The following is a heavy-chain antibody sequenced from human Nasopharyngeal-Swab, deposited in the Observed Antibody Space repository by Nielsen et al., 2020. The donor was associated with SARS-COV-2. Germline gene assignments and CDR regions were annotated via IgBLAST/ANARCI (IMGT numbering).Heavy chain of an antibody. CDR3: ARATNLGGSLWVPDY. CDR1: GFRFGSYG. D-gene: IGHD5-12*01. CDR2: IWYDGGNK. Sequence: GESLKISCATSGFRFGSYGMHWVRQAPDKGLEWVAVIWYDGGNKYYADSVKGRFTVSRDDSKSTLYLQMNSLRAEDTAVYYCARATNLGGSLWVPDYWGQGTLVTVSS. J-gene: IGHJ4*02. V-gene: IGHV3-33*01.